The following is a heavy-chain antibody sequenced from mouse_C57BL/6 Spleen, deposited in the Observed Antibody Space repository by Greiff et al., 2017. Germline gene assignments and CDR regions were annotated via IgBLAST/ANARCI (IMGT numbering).Heavy chain of an antibody. CDR3: ARLYGNYVWYFDV. CDR2: IRNKANGYTT. J-gene: IGHJ1*03. CDR1: GFTFTDYY. Sequence: EVMLVESGGGLVQPGGSLRLSCAASGFTFTDYYMSWVRQPPGKALEWLGFIRNKANGYTTEYSASVKGRFTISRDNSQSILYLPMNALRAEDSATYYCARLYGNYVWYFDVWGTGTTVTVSS. V-gene: IGHV7-3*01. D-gene: IGHD2-1*01.